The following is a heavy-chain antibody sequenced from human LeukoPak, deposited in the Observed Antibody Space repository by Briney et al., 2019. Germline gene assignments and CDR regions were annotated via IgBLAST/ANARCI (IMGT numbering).Heavy chain of an antibody. Sequence: GGSLRLSCAASGFTFSNAWMSWFRQAPGKGLEWVGRIKSKTDGGTTDYAAPVKGRFTISRDDSKNTLYLQMNSLKTEDTAVYYCTTAKEAQLGAFDTWGQGTMVTVSS. CDR2: IKSKTDGGTT. CDR3: TTAKEAQLGAFDT. J-gene: IGHJ3*02. CDR1: GFTFSNAW. D-gene: IGHD6-13*01. V-gene: IGHV3-15*01.